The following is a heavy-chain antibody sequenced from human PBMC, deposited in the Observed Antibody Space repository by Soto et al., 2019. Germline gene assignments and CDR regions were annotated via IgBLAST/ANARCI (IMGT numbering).Heavy chain of an antibody. V-gene: IGHV3-13*05. D-gene: IGHD2-15*01. CDR3: ARAYSGRLPRRADYYYAMDV. Sequence: GGSLRLSCAASAFTLSAYDMHWVRQPNGKGLEWVSALGAADDPYYLGSVKGRFAISRENAKNSLYLQMNNLRAGDTAVYYCARAYSGRLPRRADYYYAMDVWGQGTTVTVSS. CDR2: LGAADDP. CDR1: AFTLSAYD. J-gene: IGHJ6*02.